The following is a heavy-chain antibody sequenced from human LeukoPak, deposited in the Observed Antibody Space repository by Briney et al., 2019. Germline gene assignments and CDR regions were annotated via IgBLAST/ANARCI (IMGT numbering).Heavy chain of an antibody. CDR3: ARHRSGGSQDDAFDI. D-gene: IGHD2-15*01. J-gene: IGHJ3*02. V-gene: IGHV3-21*01. CDR2: IRPSGDNT. Sequence: GGSLRLSCAASGFTFSSYDMTWVRQAPGRGLEWVSSIRPSGDNTYYGDSVKGRFTISRQNAKKSLFLQMNSLRAEDTAVYYCARHRSGGSQDDAFDIWGQGTLVTVSS. CDR1: GFTFSSYD.